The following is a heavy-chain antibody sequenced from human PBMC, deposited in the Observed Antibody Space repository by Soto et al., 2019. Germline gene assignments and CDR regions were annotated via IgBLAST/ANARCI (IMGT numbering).Heavy chain of an antibody. CDR3: AREGALKPFSS. V-gene: IGHV3-21*01. Sequence: PGGSLRLSCGASGLSVSDNYMGWVRQAPGRGLEWVSAISGTSVYIHYADSVKGRFTISRDNAKNSVYLQMDSLRVEDTAVYYCAREGALKPFSSWGQGALVTVSS. CDR2: ISGTSVYI. J-gene: IGHJ5*02. CDR1: GLSVSDNY.